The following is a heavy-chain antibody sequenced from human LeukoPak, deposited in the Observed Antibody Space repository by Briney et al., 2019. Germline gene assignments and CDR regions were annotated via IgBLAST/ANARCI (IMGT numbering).Heavy chain of an antibody. D-gene: IGHD6-25*01. CDR3: ARDHLPHFGRLPKKAFIVDGFDP. J-gene: IGHJ5*02. CDR1: GGTFSSYA. V-gene: IGHV1-69*13. Sequence: ASVEVSCKASGGTFSSYAISWVRQAPGQGLEWMGGIIPIFGTANYAQKFQGRVTITADESTSTAYMELSSLRSEDTAVYYCARDHLPHFGRLPKKAFIVDGFDPWGQGTLVTVSS. CDR2: IIPIFGTA.